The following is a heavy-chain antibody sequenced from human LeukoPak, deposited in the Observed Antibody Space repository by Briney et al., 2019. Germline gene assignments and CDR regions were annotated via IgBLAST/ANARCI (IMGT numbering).Heavy chain of an antibody. Sequence: PSETLSLTCTVSGGSISSYYWSWIRQPPGKGLEWIGYIYYSGSTNYNPSLKSRVTISVDTSKNQFSLKLSSVTAADTAVYYCARGGVVSGSLDYWGQGTLVTVSS. D-gene: IGHD1-26*01. CDR1: GGSISSYY. CDR2: IYYSGST. J-gene: IGHJ4*02. V-gene: IGHV4-59*12. CDR3: ARGGVVSGSLDY.